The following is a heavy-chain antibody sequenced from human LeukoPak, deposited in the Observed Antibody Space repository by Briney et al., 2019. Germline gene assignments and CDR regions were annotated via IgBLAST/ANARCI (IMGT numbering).Heavy chain of an antibody. CDR1: GYRFTSYW. CDR2: IYPGDSDT. CDR3: VRPPQAGSSSSEY. Sequence: GESLQISFQGSGYRFTSYWIGWVRPVPGKGLEWMGIIYPGDSDTTYSPSFQGQVTISADKSITTAYLQWSSLKASDTAMYYCVRPPQAGSSSSEYWGQGTLVTVSS. D-gene: IGHD6-6*01. J-gene: IGHJ4*02. V-gene: IGHV5-51*01.